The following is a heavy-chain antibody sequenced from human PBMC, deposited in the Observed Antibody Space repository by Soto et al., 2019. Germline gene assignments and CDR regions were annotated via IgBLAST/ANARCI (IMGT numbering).Heavy chain of an antibody. CDR3: ARASDILTGYSDYFDY. V-gene: IGHV3-33*01. J-gene: IGHJ4*02. CDR1: GFTFSSYG. D-gene: IGHD3-9*01. Sequence: GGSLRLSCAASGFTFSSYGMHWVRQAPGKGLEWVAVIWYDGSNKYYADSVKGRFTISRDNSKNTLYLQMNSLRAEDTAVYYCARASDILTGYSDYFDYWGQGTLVTVSS. CDR2: IWYDGSNK.